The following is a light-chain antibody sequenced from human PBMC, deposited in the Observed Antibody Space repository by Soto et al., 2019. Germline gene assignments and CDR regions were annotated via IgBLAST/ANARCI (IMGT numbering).Light chain of an antibody. CDR1: QGISNY. CDR3: QKDDSAPWT. V-gene: IGKV1-27*01. Sequence: DIEMTQSPSSLSASVGDRVTITCRASQGISNYLAWYQQRPGKVPKLLIYAASTLQSGVPSRFSGSGSGTDFTFTISSLQPKDVATYYCQKDDSAPWTFGQGTYVEIK. CDR2: AAS. J-gene: IGKJ1*01.